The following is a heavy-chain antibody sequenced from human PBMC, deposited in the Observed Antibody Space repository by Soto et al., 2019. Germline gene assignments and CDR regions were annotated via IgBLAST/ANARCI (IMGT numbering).Heavy chain of an antibody. Sequence: QVQLQESGPGLVKPSQTLSLTCSVSRAFINSGGFYYSWIRQPPGKGLEWLGYIFHSGSTLYHPSLXGXXTLSADTSRHQLSLHLTSVTAADTAVYYCVRGGIAGHWFDPWGQGILVTVSS. CDR2: IFHSGST. CDR1: RAFINSGGFY. CDR3: VRGGIAGHWFDP. D-gene: IGHD2-15*01. J-gene: IGHJ5*02. V-gene: IGHV4-31*03.